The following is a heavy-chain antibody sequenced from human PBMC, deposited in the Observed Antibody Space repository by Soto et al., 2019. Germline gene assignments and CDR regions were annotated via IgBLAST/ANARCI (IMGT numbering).Heavy chain of an antibody. CDR3: AKVGLYMVGHYYDSSGYLDAFDI. Sequence: GGSLRLSCAASGFIFSSYAMSWVRQAPGKGLEWVSAISGSGGSTYYADSVKGRFTISRDNSKNTLYLQMNSLRAEDTAVYYCAKVGLYMVGHYYDSSGYLDAFDIWGQGTMVTVSS. V-gene: IGHV3-23*01. CDR2: ISGSGGST. D-gene: IGHD3-22*01. J-gene: IGHJ3*02. CDR1: GFIFSSYA.